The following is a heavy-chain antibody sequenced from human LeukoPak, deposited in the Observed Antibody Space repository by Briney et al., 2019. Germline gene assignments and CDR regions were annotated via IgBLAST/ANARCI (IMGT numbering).Heavy chain of an antibody. D-gene: IGHD2-2*01. CDR1: GGSISSGGYY. Sequence: PQTLSLTCTVSGGSISSGGYYWSWIRQHPGKGLEWIGYIYYSGSTYYNPSLKSRVTISVDTSKNQFSLKLSSVTAADTAVYYCARASPALMSVDYWGQGTLVTVSS. CDR3: ARASPALMSVDY. J-gene: IGHJ4*02. CDR2: IYYSGST. V-gene: IGHV4-31*03.